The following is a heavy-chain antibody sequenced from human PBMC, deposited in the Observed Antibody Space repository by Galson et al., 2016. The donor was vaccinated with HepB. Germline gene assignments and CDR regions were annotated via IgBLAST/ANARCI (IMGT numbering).Heavy chain of an antibody. D-gene: IGHD3-10*01. CDR1: GGTFSNFA. Sequence: SVKVSCKASGGTFSNFAISWLRQAPGQGLEWMGGIIPLFGATNYAQKFQGRVTSTADKSTTTVYMDLSSLRSEDTAVYSCARGGGSTMVRGVMPGWFDPWGQGTLVTVSS. J-gene: IGHJ5*02. CDR3: ARGGGSTMVRGVMPGWFDP. V-gene: IGHV1-69*06. CDR2: IIPLFGAT.